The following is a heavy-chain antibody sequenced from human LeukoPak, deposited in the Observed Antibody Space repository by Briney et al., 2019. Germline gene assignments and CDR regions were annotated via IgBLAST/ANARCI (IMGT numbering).Heavy chain of an antibody. CDR1: GGSISSYY. V-gene: IGHV4-59*06. CDR3: GKVGGNTNS. D-gene: IGHD6-25*01. J-gene: IGHJ4*02. CDR2: IHNSRGT. Sequence: PSETLSLTCTVSGGSISSYYWSWIRQPPGKGLEWIGAIHNSRGTSYNPSLESRLTISVDPSENKFFLKMTSVTSADTATYYCGKVGGNTNSWGQGTLVTVSS.